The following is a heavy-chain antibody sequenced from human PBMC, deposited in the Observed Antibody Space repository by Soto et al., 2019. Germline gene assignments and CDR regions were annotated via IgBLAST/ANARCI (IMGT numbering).Heavy chain of an antibody. CDR1: GFTFSSYG. V-gene: IGHV3-30*18. CDR2: ISYDGSNK. D-gene: IGHD2-2*01. J-gene: IGHJ4*02. Sequence: PGGSLRLSCAASGFTFSSYGMHWVRQAPGKGLEWVAVISYDGSNKYYADSVKGRFTISRDNSKNTLYLQMNSLRAEDTAVYYCAKTPGYCSSTSCSPPDYWGQGTLVTVSS. CDR3: AKTPGYCSSTSCSPPDY.